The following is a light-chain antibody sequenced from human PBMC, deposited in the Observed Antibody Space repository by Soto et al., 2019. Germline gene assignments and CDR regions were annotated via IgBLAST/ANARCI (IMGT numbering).Light chain of an antibody. Sequence: EIVVTQSPCTLSLTQGERATLSCRASQSVNSNYLAWYQQKPGQAPRLLIYGASSLATGIPDRFSGGGSGTDFTLTISRLEPEDLAVYYCQQYGSSPWTFGHRTKVDI. CDR1: QSVNSNY. CDR3: QQYGSSPWT. J-gene: IGKJ1*01. V-gene: IGKV3-20*01. CDR2: GAS.